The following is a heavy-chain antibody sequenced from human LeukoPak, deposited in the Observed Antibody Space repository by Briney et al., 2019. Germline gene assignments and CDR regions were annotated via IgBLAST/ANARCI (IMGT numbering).Heavy chain of an antibody. CDR2: IYYSGST. V-gene: IGHV4-59*12. J-gene: IGHJ4*02. CDR3: ARVIYIGELYYFDY. D-gene: IGHD5-12*01. Sequence: SETPSLTCTVSGGSISSYYWSWIRQPPGKGLEWIGYIYYSGSTNYNPSLKSRVTMSVDTSKNQFSLKLSSVTAADTAVYYCARVIYIGELYYFDYWGQGTLVTVSS. CDR1: GGSISSYY.